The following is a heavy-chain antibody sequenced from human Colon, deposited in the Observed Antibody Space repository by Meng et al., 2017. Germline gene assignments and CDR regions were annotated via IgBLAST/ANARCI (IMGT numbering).Heavy chain of an antibody. D-gene: IGHD3-3*01. CDR1: GYTFTGYY. V-gene: IGHV1-2*06. CDR2: IHPNTGAT. J-gene: IGHJ4*02. Sequence: QWRLVQSGTEVKKPGASVKVSCKTSGYTFTGYYMQWVRQAPGQGLEWLGRIHPNTGATNYAQKFQDRVTMTRDTSISTVYMELNTLTSDDTAVYYCARDGSYGLDLDFWGQGTLVTVSS. CDR3: ARDGSYGLDLDF.